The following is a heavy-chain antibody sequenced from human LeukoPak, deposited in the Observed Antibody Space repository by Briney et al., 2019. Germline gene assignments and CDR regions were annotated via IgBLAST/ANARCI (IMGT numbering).Heavy chain of an antibody. J-gene: IGHJ3*02. Sequence: PGGSLRLSCAASGFTFDKYGMSWVRQSPGKGLEWVANIKEDGSEKYYVDSVKGRFTISRDNAKNSLYLQMNSLRAEDTAVYYCARDEYNWNVDAFDIWGQGTVVTVSS. V-gene: IGHV3-7*01. CDR1: GFTFDKYG. CDR3: ARDEYNWNVDAFDI. D-gene: IGHD1-20*01. CDR2: IKEDGSEK.